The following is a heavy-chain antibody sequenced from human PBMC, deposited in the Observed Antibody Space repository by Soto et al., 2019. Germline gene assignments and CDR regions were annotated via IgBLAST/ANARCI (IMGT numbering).Heavy chain of an antibody. J-gene: IGHJ5*02. CDR2: ISAYNGNT. Sequence: QVQLVQSGAEVKKPGASVKVSCKASGYTFTSYGISWVRQAPGQGLEWMGWISAYNGNTNYAQKLQGRVTMTTDTSTSTAYMELRSLRSDDTAVYYCARSYPFRSNYYDSSGSDRWGQGTLVTVSS. CDR1: GYTFTSYG. CDR3: ARSYPFRSNYYDSSGSDR. D-gene: IGHD3-22*01. V-gene: IGHV1-18*01.